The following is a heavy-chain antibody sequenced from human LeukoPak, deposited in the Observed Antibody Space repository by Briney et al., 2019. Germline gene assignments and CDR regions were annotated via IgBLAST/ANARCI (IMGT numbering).Heavy chain of an antibody. CDR1: GFSFSSYA. D-gene: IGHD4-11*01. CDR3: AKTPTVTPNYYFYYMDV. V-gene: IGHV3-23*01. Sequence: GGSLRLSCAASGFSFSSYAMSWGRQAPGKGLEWVSTICGGGDSTYYADSVKGRFTISRDNSKNTLSLQMTSLRAEDTAVYYCAKTPTVTPNYYFYYMDVWGKGTTVTVSS. J-gene: IGHJ6*03. CDR2: ICGGGDST.